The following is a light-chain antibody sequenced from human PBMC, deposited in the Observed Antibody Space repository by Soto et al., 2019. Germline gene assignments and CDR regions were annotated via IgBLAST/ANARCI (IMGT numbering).Light chain of an antibody. CDR1: SSNIGAGYD. CDR2: GNS. CDR3: QSYDSSLSGAVV. J-gene: IGLJ2*01. Sequence: QPVLTQPPSVSGAPGQRVTISCTGSSSNIGAGYDVHWYQQLPGTAPKLLIYGNSNRPSGVPDRFSGSKSGTSASLAITGLQAEDEADYYCQSYDSSLSGAVVFGGGTKPTVL. V-gene: IGLV1-40*01.